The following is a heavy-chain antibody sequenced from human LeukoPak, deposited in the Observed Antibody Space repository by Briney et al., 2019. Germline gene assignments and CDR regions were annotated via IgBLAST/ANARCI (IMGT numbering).Heavy chain of an antibody. CDR3: ARHLPYSYGFRSYFDY. CDR2: INHSGST. Sequence: SETLSFICAVCGGSFSGFYWSWTRQPPGKGLEWIGEINHSGSTNYNPTLKSRVTISVDTSKNLFSLKLSSVTAADTAVYYCARHLPYSYGFRSYFDYWGQGTLVTVSS. V-gene: IGHV4-34*01. J-gene: IGHJ4*02. D-gene: IGHD5-18*01. CDR1: GGSFSGFY.